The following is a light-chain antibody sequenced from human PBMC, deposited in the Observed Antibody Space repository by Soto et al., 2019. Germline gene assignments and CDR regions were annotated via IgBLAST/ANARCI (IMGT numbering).Light chain of an antibody. J-gene: IGLJ2*01. CDR1: SSDVGSYTY. V-gene: IGLV2-14*01. Sequence: QSALTQPASVSGSPRQSITISCTGASSDVGSYTYVSWYQQHPGKAPKLMIYEVNNRPSGVSNRFSGSKSGTSASLAISGLRSEDEADYYCGGWDDSLSGPVFGGGTKLTVL. CDR2: EVN. CDR3: GGWDDSLSGPV.